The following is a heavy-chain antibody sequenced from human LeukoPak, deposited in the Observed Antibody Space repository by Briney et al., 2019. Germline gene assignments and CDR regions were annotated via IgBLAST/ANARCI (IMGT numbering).Heavy chain of an antibody. J-gene: IGHJ5*02. CDR2: ISANGGGT. CDR3: AKSRSLEYSSSSDL. V-gene: IGHV3-23*01. D-gene: IGHD6-6*01. CDR1: GFTFSNYA. Sequence: PGGSLRLSCAASGFTFSNYAMSWVRQAPGKGLEWVSAISANGGGTYYADSVRGRFTISRDNSKNTLNLQMNRLRAEDSAVYYCAKSRSLEYSSSSDLWGQGTLVTVSS.